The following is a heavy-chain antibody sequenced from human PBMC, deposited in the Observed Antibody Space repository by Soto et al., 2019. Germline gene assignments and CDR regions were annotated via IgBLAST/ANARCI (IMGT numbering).Heavy chain of an antibody. J-gene: IGHJ4*02. CDR1: GGTFSSYA. D-gene: IGHD2-21*01. CDR3: ARDARGGGYLLDY. Sequence: QVQLVQSGAEVRKPGSSVKVCCEASGGTFSSYAISWVRQAPGQGLEWMGGIIPIFGTANYAQKFQGRVTITADESTSTAYMELSSLRSEDTAVYYCARDARGGGYLLDYWGQGTLVTVSS. CDR2: IIPIFGTA. V-gene: IGHV1-69*01.